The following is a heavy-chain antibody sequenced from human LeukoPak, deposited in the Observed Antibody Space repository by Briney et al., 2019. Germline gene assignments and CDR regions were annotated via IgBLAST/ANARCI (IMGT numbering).Heavy chain of an antibody. J-gene: IGHJ4*02. V-gene: IGHV4-39*01. CDR1: GGSISSSSYY. CDR3: VYYYGSGSVEY. Sequence: SETLSLTCTVSGGSISSSSYYWGWIRQPPGKGLEWIGSFYYSGSTDYNPSLKSRVTISVDTSKNQFSLKLSSVTAADTAVYYCVYYYGSGSVEYWGQGTLVTVSS. D-gene: IGHD3-10*01. CDR2: FYYSGST.